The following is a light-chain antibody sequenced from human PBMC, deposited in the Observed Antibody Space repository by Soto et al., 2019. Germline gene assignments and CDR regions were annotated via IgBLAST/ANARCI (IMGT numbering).Light chain of an antibody. CDR2: SNN. V-gene: IGLV1-44*01. Sequence: QSVLTQPPSASGTPGQRVTISCSGSSSNIGSTAVNWYQQLPGTAPKLLIYSNNQRPSGVPDRFSGSKSGTSASLASSGLQSEDEADYYCAAWDDRLNGHVFGTGTKVTVL. CDR1: SSNIGSTA. CDR3: AAWDDRLNGHV. J-gene: IGLJ1*01.